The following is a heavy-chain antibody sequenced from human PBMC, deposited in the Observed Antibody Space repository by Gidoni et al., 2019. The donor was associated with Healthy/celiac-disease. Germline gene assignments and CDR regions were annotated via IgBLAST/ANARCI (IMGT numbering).Heavy chain of an antibody. Sequence: EVQLVESGGGVVQPGRSLRLSCTASGFTCGDYAMSWVRQAPGKGREWVGFIRRKAYGGTTEYAASVKGRFTISRDDSKRIAYLQMNSLKTEDTAVYYCTRDLWFGDQDYYYGMDVWGQGTTVTVSS. J-gene: IGHJ6*02. CDR1: GFTCGDYA. D-gene: IGHD3-10*01. V-gene: IGHV3-49*04. CDR2: IRRKAYGGTT. CDR3: TRDLWFGDQDYYYGMDV.